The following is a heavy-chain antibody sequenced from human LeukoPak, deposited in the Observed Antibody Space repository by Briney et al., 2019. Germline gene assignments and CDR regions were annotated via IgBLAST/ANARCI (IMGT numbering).Heavy chain of an antibody. D-gene: IGHD3-3*01. CDR2: IYYSGST. Sequence: SETLSLTCTVSGGSISSYYWSWIRQPPGKGLEWIGYIYYSGSTNYNPSLKSRVTISVDTSKNQFSLKLSSVTAADTAVYYCARSITIFGVVPYYIDVWGKGTTVTVSS. CDR3: ARSITIFGVVPYYIDV. V-gene: IGHV4-59*01. J-gene: IGHJ6*03. CDR1: GGSISSYY.